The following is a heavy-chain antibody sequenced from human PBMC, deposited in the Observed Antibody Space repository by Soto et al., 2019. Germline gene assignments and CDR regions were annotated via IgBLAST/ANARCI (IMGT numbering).Heavy chain of an antibody. V-gene: IGHV3-21*01. CDR3: AKGLGTADYYYYYGMDV. CDR1: GFTFSSYS. J-gene: IGHJ6*02. D-gene: IGHD7-27*01. Sequence: EVQLVESGGGLVKPGGSLRLSCAASGFTFSSYSMNWVRQAPGKGLECVSSISSSSSYIYYANSVKGRFTISRDNAKNSLYLQMHSLRAEDTAVYYCAKGLGTADYYYYYGMDVWGQGTTVTVSS. CDR2: ISSSSSYI.